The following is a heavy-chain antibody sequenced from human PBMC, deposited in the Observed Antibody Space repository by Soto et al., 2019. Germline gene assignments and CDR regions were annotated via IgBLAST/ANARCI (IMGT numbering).Heavy chain of an antibody. CDR2: VYYTGTT. CDR1: GGSISSYF. V-gene: IGHV4-59*01. J-gene: IGHJ4*02. CDR3: ARDLAAVPRAFDY. Sequence: SETLSLTCTVSGGSISSYFYIWVRQPPGKGLEWIGSVYYTGTTDYNPPLKSRVTISVDTSKTQFSLNLRSVTAADTAVYYCARDLAAVPRAFDYWGRGTLVTVSS. D-gene: IGHD6-13*01.